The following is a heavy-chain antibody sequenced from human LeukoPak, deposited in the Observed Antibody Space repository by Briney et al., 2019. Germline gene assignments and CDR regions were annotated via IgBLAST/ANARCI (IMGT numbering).Heavy chain of an antibody. Sequence: SETLSLTCTVSGGSISSGDYYWSWIRQPPGKGLEWTGYIYYSGSTYYNPSLKSRVTISVDTSKNQFSLKLSSVTAADTAVYYCARGGTVGATAYAFDIWGQGTMVTVSS. D-gene: IGHD1-26*01. CDR2: IYYSGST. V-gene: IGHV4-30-4*01. CDR1: GGSISSGDYY. CDR3: ARGGTVGATAYAFDI. J-gene: IGHJ3*02.